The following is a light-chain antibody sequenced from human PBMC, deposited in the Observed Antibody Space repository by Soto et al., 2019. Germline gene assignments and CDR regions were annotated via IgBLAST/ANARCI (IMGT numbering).Light chain of an antibody. CDR3: QQYNNWPRGT. J-gene: IGKJ2*02. V-gene: IGKV3-15*01. CDR1: QSVSSN. Sequence: EIVMTQSPATLSVSPGERATLSCRASQSVSSNLAWYQQKPGQAPRLLIYCASTRATGIPARFSGSGSGTEFTLTISSLQSEDFAGYYCQQYNNWPRGTFGQGTKLEIK. CDR2: CAS.